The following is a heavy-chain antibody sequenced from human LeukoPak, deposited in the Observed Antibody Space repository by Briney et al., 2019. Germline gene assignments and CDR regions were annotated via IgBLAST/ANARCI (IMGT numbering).Heavy chain of an antibody. J-gene: IGHJ4*02. Sequence: PGGSLRLSCAASGFTFSNAWMSWVRQAPGKGLEWVSAISGSGGSTYYADSVKGRFTISRDNSKNTLYLQMNSLRAEDTAVYYCAKADRKLLWFGELYGGFDYWGQGALVTVSS. V-gene: IGHV3-23*01. CDR2: ISGSGGST. CDR3: AKADRKLLWFGELYGGFDY. CDR1: GFTFSNAW. D-gene: IGHD3-10*01.